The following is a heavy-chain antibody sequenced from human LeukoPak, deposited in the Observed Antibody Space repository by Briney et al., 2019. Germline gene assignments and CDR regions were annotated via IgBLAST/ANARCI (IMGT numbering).Heavy chain of an antibody. J-gene: IGHJ4*02. CDR1: GYTLTSYC. V-gene: IGHV1-46*01. CDR3: ARASSSRGSYSRRGEDYFDY. Sequence: SVPVSCMASGYTLTSYCMHWVRQAPGQGLEWMGIINPSAGSTSYAQRFQGRVTMTRGTSSSTVYMELSSLRFEDTAIYYCARASSSRGSYSRRGEDYFDYWGQGTLVTVSS. D-gene: IGHD1-26*01. CDR2: INPSAGST.